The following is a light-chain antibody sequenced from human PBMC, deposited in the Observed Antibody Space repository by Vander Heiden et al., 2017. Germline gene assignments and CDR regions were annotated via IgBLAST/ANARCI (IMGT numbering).Light chain of an antibody. CDR1: QIVSSSY. Sequence: VLTPSPRTLSLSPGERATLACRASQIVSSSYLAWYQQKPGQAPRLLIYGASSRASGIPARFSGSGSGTDFTLTISRLEPADFAVYYCQQDGSSPRTFGQGTKVEIK. V-gene: IGKV3-20*01. CDR2: GAS. CDR3: QQDGSSPRT. J-gene: IGKJ1*01.